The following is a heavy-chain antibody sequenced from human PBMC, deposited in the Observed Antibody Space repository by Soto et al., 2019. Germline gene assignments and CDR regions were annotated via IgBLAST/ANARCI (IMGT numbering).Heavy chain of an antibody. CDR2: IYHSGST. CDR1: GDSISRGGYY. Sequence: QVQLQESGPGLVKPSQTLSLSCTVSGDSISRGGYYWNWIRQHPRKGLEWIGYIYHSGSTNYYPSLQRPASIPVAPSSTPLSLELTTVPAPATAFYYCVRHVAAAYGLASFGPSGQGILVTFSS. J-gene: IGHJ5*02. CDR3: VRHVAAAYGLASFGP. V-gene: IGHV4-31*01. D-gene: IGHD3-10*01.